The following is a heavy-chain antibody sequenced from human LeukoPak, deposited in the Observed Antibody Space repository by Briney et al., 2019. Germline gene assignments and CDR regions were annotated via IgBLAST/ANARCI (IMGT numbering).Heavy chain of an antibody. J-gene: IGHJ4*02. D-gene: IGHD6-6*01. CDR3: ARALTFRPSIAAI. CDR2: MNPNSGNT. V-gene: IGHV1-8*01. Sequence: ASVRVSCKASGYTLTSYDINWVRQATGQGLEWMGWMNPNSGNTGYAQKFQGRVTMTRNTSISTAYMELSSLRSEDTAVYYCARALTFRPSIAAIWGQGTLVTVSS. CDR1: GYTLTSYD.